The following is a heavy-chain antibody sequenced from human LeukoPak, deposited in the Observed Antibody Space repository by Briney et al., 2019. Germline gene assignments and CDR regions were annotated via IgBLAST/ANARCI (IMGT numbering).Heavy chain of an antibody. Sequence: PSETLSLTCTVSGGSIGSYYWSWIRQPAGKGLEWIGRIYTSGSTNYNPSLKSRVTMSVDTSKNQFSLKLSSVTAADTAVYYCARDLYDILTGYYHDAFDIWGQGTMVTVSS. J-gene: IGHJ3*02. D-gene: IGHD3-9*01. CDR3: ARDLYDILTGYYHDAFDI. V-gene: IGHV4-4*07. CDR2: IYTSGST. CDR1: GGSIGSYY.